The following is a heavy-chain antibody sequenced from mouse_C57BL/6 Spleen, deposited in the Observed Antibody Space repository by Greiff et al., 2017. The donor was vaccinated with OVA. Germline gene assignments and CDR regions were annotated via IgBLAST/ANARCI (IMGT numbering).Heavy chain of an antibody. CDR1: GYTFTSYW. D-gene: IGHD1-1*01. Sequence: QVQLQQPGAELVMPGASVKLSCKASGYTFTSYWMHWVKQRPGQGLEWIGEIDPSDSYTNYNQKFKGKSTLTVDKSSSTAYMQLSSLTSEDSAVYYCARQAYYGSSPYYAMDYWGQGTSVTVSS. V-gene: IGHV1-69*01. J-gene: IGHJ4*01. CDR3: ARQAYYGSSPYYAMDY. CDR2: IDPSDSYT.